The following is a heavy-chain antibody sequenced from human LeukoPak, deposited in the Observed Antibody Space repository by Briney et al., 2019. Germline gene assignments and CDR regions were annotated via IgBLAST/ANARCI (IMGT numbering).Heavy chain of an antibody. D-gene: IGHD6-19*01. CDR1: GGSISSSSYY. V-gene: IGHV4-39*07. J-gene: IGHJ4*02. Sequence: SETLSLTCTVSGGSISSSSYYWGWIRQPPGKGLEWIGSIYYSGSTYYNPSLKSRVTISVDTSKNQFSLKLSSVTAADTAVYYCARGRIRQWLVTYFDYWGQGTLVTVSS. CDR3: ARGRIRQWLVTYFDY. CDR2: IYYSGST.